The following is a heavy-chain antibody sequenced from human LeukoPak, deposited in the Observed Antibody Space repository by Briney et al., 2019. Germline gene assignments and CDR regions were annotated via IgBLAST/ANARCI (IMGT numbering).Heavy chain of an antibody. Sequence: GASVKVSCKASGYTFTGYYMHWVRQAPGQGLERMGWINPNSGGTNYAQKFQGWVTMTRDTSISTAYMELSRLRSDDTAVYYCARDHCSSTSCLVMDYWGQGTLVTVSS. V-gene: IGHV1-2*04. CDR3: ARDHCSSTSCLVMDY. CDR1: GYTFTGYY. J-gene: IGHJ4*02. D-gene: IGHD2-2*01. CDR2: INPNSGGT.